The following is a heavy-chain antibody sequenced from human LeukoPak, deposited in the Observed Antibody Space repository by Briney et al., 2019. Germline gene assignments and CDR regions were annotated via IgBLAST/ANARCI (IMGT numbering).Heavy chain of an antibody. CDR3: ARDKAQDSVYYGMDV. Sequence: GSLRLSCAASGFTFSDYYMSWIRQAPGKGLEWVSSISSGSNYIYYADSVKGRFTISRDNARTSLYLQMNSLRAEDTAVYYCARDKAQDSVYYGMDVWGQGTTVTVSS. D-gene: IGHD6-6*01. CDR1: GFTFSDYY. V-gene: IGHV3-21*06. CDR2: ISSGSNYI. J-gene: IGHJ6*02.